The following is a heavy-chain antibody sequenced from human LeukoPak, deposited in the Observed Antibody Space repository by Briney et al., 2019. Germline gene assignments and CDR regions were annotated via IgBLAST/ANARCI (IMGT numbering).Heavy chain of an antibody. CDR2: ISGSGGST. CDR1: GFTFSSYA. J-gene: IGHJ4*02. V-gene: IGHV3-23*01. Sequence: GSLRLSCAASGFTFSSYAMSWVRQAPGKGLEWVSAISGSGGSTYYADSVKGRFTISRDNSKNTLYLQMNTLRAEDTAVYYCAKGPLRVVLPAAYFDYWGQGTLVTVSS. D-gene: IGHD2-2*01. CDR3: AKGPLRVVLPAAYFDY.